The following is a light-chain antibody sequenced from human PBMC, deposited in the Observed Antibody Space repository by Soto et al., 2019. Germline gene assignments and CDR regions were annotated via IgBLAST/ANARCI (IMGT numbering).Light chain of an antibody. CDR1: ETIGSW. V-gene: IGKV1D-12*01. CDR3: QQHNSYPCT. J-gene: IGKJ1*01. CDR2: SAS. Sequence: IHVARCPSSVCASLGDIVAMICRATETIGSWLAWYQQIPGKAPKLLIYSASSLQSGVPSRFSGSGSGTEFTLTISSLQPEDFATYYCQQHNSYPCTFGQGTKVDIK.